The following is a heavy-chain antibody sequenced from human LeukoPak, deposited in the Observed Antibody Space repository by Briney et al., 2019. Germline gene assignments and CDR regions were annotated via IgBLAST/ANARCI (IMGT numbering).Heavy chain of an antibody. CDR3: ARLPYCGGDCYSLIDY. CDR1: GCRFISYW. D-gene: IGHD2-21*02. CDR2: IYPGDSDT. Sequence: GESLKISCKGSGCRFISYWIGWVREMPWKGLDWMGIIYPGDSDTRYSPSFQGQVTISADKSISTAYLQWSSLKASDTAMYYCARLPYCGGDCYSLIDYWGQGTLVTVSS. J-gene: IGHJ4*02. V-gene: IGHV5-51*01.